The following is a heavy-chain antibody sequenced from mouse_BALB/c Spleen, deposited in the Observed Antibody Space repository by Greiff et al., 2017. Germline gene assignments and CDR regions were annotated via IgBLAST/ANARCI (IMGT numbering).Heavy chain of an antibody. CDR3: ARGGLTMTTSGAWFAY. CDR1: GFTFSSYA. D-gene: IGHD1-1*02. Sequence: EVKLVESGGGLVKPGGSLKLSCAASGFTFSSYAMSWVRQTPEKRLEWVASISSGGSTYYSDSVKGRFTISRDNARNILYLHMSSLRSEDTAMYYCARGGLTMTTSGAWFAYWGQGTLVTVSA. J-gene: IGHJ3*01. V-gene: IGHV5-6-5*01. CDR2: ISSGGST.